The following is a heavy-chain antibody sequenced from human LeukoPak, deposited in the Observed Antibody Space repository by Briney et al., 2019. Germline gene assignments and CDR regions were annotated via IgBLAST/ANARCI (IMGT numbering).Heavy chain of an antibody. V-gene: IGHV3-30-3*01. CDR3: AREACPYRLCYYDSSGYSLSYYFDY. CDR2: ISYDGSNK. CDR1: GFTFSIST. D-gene: IGHD3-22*01. Sequence: RSGGSLRLSCAASGFTFSISTMNWVRQAPGKGLEWVAVISYDGSNKYYADSVKGRFTISRDNSKNTLYLQMNSLRAEDTAVYYCAREACPYRLCYYDSSGYSLSYYFDYWGQGTLVTVSS. J-gene: IGHJ4*02.